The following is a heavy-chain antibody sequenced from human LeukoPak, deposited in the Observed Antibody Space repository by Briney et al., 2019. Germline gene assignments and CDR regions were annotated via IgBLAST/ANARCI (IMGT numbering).Heavy chain of an antibody. V-gene: IGHV3-23*01. Sequence: GGSLRLSCAASGFIFSSYAMSWVRQAPGKGLEWVSAISGSGGSTYYADSVKGRFTISRDNSKNTLYLQMNSLRAEDTAVYYCAKDSCSGGSCYSGWFDPWGQGTLVTASS. CDR1: GFIFSSYA. D-gene: IGHD2-15*01. J-gene: IGHJ5*02. CDR3: AKDSCSGGSCYSGWFDP. CDR2: ISGSGGST.